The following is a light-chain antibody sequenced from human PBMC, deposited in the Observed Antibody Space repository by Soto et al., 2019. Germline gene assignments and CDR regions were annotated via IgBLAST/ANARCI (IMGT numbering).Light chain of an antibody. CDR3: QQRSKS. CDR2: DAS. V-gene: IGKV3-11*01. CDR1: QSVSSY. Sequence: EIVMTQSPATLSVSPGERATLSCRASQSVSSYLAWYQQKPGQAPRLLIYDASNRATGIPARFSGSGSGTAFTLTISSLEPEDFAVYYCQQRSKSFGGGTKVDIK. J-gene: IGKJ4*01.